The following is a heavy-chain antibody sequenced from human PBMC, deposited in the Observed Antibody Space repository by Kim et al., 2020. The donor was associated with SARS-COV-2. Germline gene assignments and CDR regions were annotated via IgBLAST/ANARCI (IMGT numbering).Heavy chain of an antibody. D-gene: IGHD4-4*01. CDR3: AIHAHRSIYINYIN. CDR2: IYSSGST. V-gene: IGHV4-59*08. J-gene: IGHJ4*02. Sequence: SETLSLTCTVSGGSLSSNYWSWIRQPPGKGLEWIGYIYSSGSTNYNPSLKSRVTISIDTSKNKFSLKLSSVSAADTAVYYCAIHAHRSIYINYINWGQGT. CDR1: GGSLSSNY.